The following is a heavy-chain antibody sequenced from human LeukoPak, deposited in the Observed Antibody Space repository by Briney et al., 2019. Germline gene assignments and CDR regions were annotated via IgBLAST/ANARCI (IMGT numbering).Heavy chain of an antibody. CDR3: TSGLHLWF. CDR1: GFTFSDAW. D-gene: IGHD5-18*01. CDR2: IKSKTDGGTT. J-gene: IGHJ4*02. Sequence: GGSLRLSCAASGFTFSDAWMSWVRQAPGQGLEWVGLIKSKTDGGTTDCAAPVKGRFTISRDDSKNTVYLQMSSLKTEDTAVYYCTSGLHLWFWGQGTLVTVSS. V-gene: IGHV3-15*01.